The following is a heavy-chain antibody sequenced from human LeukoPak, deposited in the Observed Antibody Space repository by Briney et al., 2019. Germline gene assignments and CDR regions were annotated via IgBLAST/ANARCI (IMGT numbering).Heavy chain of an antibody. CDR1: GFTVSSNS. CDR2: ISGSGGST. J-gene: IGHJ4*02. V-gene: IGHV3-23*01. D-gene: IGHD6-19*01. Sequence: PGGSLRLSCTVSGFTVSSNSWSWVRQAPGKGLEWVSAISGSGGSTYYAGSVKGRFTISRDDSKNTLYLQMNSLRAEDTAVYYCARYSSGWYLKANFDYWGQGTLVTVSS. CDR3: ARYSSGWYLKANFDY.